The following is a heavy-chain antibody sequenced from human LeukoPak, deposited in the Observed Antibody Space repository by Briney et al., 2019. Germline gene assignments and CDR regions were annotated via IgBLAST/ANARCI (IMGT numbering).Heavy chain of an antibody. CDR1: GGSISSYY. Sequence: PSETLSLTCTVSGGSISSYYWSWIRQPPGKGLEWIGYIYYSGSTNYNPSLKSRVTISVGTSKNQFSLKLSSVTAADTAVYYCARVRRLFSSSWYDEYYFDYWGQGTLVTVSS. V-gene: IGHV4-59*01. CDR3: ARVRRLFSSSWYDEYYFDY. CDR2: IYYSGST. D-gene: IGHD6-13*01. J-gene: IGHJ4*02.